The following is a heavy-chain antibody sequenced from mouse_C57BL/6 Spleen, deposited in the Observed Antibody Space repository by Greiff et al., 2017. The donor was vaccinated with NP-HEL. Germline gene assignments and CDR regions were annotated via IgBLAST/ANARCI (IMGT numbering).Heavy chain of an antibody. CDR2: IYPGDGDT. J-gene: IGHJ2*01. CDR3: ARVGGRRYFDY. CDR1: GYAFSSYW. Sequence: VQRVESGAELVKPGASVKISCKASGYAFSSYWMNWVKQRPGKGLEWIGQIYPGDGDTNYNGKFKGKATLTADKSSSTAYMQLSSLTSEDSAVYFCARVGGRRYFDYWGQGTTLTVSS. V-gene: IGHV1-80*01. D-gene: IGHD3-3*01.